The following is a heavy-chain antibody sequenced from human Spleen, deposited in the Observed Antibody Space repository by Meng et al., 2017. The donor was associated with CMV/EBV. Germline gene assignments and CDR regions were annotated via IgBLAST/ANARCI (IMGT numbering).Heavy chain of an antibody. J-gene: IGHJ1*01. D-gene: IGHD1-26*01. V-gene: IGHV3-23*01. Sequence: SGFTFSDYAMNWVRQAPGKGLEWVASVSGSGVLTYYADSVKGRFTISRDNSKNTLYLQMNSLGVEDTAIYYCAKASVSVAGWGYFQHWGLGTLVTVSS. CDR3: AKASVSVAGWGYFQH. CDR2: VSGSGVLT. CDR1: GFTFSDYA.